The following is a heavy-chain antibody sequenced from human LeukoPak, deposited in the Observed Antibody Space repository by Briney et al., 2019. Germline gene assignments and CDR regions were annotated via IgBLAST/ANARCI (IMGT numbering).Heavy chain of an antibody. V-gene: IGHV3-7*01. Sequence: PSETLSLTCTVSGGSISSSSYYWGWIRQAPGKGLEWVANIKQDGSEKYYVDSVKGRFTISRDNAKNSLYLQMNSLRAEDTAVYYCARDDNTYYYGSGSYQHDYWGQGTLVTVSS. CDR2: IKQDGSEK. D-gene: IGHD3-10*01. CDR1: GGSISSSSYY. J-gene: IGHJ4*02. CDR3: ARDDNTYYYGSGSYQHDY.